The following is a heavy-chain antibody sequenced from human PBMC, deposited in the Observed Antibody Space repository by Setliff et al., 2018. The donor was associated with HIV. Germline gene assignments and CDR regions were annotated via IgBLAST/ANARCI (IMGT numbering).Heavy chain of an antibody. J-gene: IGHJ6*02. CDR1: GGSISRVGYY. D-gene: IGHD5-18*01. CDR3: ARVGSVIQVTLFGMDV. V-gene: IGHV4-31*03. CDR2: ITYSGST. Sequence: SETLSLTCSVSGGSISRVGYYWSWIRQHPGKGLEWIGYITYSGSTYYNPSLMSRVSISPDTSKNQFSLKLTSVTAADTAVYYCARVGSVIQVTLFGMDVWGQGTTVTDS.